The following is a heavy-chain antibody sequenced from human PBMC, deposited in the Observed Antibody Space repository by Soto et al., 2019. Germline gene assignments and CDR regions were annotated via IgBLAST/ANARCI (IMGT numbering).Heavy chain of an antibody. CDR1: GFTFSSYA. CDR2: ISASGGTT. V-gene: IGHV3-23*01. Sequence: GGSLRLSCAASGFTFSSYAMSWVRQAPGKGLEWVSFISASGGTTHYADSVKGRFTISRDNSKNTLLLQMNSLRAEDTALYYCAKAACTSSTCYSPDRWGQGTQVTVSS. CDR3: AKAACTSSTCYSPDR. D-gene: IGHD2-15*01. J-gene: IGHJ4*02.